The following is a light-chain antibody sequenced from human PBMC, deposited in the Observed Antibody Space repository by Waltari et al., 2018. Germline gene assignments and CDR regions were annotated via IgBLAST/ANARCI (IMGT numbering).Light chain of an antibody. V-gene: IGKV1-12*01. Sequence: DIQMTQSPSSVSASVGDRVIITCRASQGINNYLTCYQQKPGEAPNLLIYSASVLQTGVPSRFSGTGSGTDFTLTINNLQPEDFATYFCQQGNSFPPTFGQGTQVDVK. CDR1: QGINNY. J-gene: IGKJ1*01. CDR2: SAS. CDR3: QQGNSFPPT.